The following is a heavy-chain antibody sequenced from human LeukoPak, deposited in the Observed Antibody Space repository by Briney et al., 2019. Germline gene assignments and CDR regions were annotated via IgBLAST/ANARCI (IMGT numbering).Heavy chain of an antibody. V-gene: IGHV3-30*18. CDR2: ISYDGSNK. D-gene: IGHD3-10*01. J-gene: IGHJ1*01. CDR1: GLTFSSYA. Sequence: AGGSLRLSCAASGLTFSSYAMHWVRQAPGKGLEWVAVISYDGSNKDYADSVKGRFTISRDYSRNTLSLQMNSLRPEDTAVYYCAKDLLYYGPGTYYNAAEYFQFWGQGTQVTVSS. CDR3: AKDLLYYGPGTYYNAAEYFQF.